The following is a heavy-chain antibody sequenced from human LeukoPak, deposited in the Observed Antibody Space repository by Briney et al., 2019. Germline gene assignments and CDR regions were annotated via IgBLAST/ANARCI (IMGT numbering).Heavy chain of an antibody. Sequence: GGSLRLSCAASGFTFSSYWMHWVRQAPGKGLVWVSHINSDGSNTNYADYVKGRFTISRDNAKNTLYLQLNSLRAEDTAVYCCAREVGHYYGMDVWGQGTTVTVSS. CDR1: GFTFSSYW. J-gene: IGHJ6*02. D-gene: IGHD2-15*01. V-gene: IGHV3-74*01. CDR3: AREVGHYYGMDV. CDR2: INSDGSNT.